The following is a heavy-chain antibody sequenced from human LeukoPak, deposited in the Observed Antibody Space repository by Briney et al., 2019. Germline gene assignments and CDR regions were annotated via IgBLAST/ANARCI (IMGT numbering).Heavy chain of an antibody. V-gene: IGHV1-69*13. Sequence: ASVKVSCKASGGTFSSCAISWVRQAPGQGLEWMGGIIPIFGTANYAQKFQGRVTITADESTSTAYMELSSLRSEDTAVYYCARGPAVVARNYYGMDVWGQGTTVTVSS. CDR2: IIPIFGTA. CDR1: GGTFSSCA. CDR3: ARGPAVVARNYYGMDV. D-gene: IGHD3-22*01. J-gene: IGHJ6*02.